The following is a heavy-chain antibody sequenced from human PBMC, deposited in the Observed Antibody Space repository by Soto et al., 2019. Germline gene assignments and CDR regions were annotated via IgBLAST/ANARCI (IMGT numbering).Heavy chain of an antibody. CDR3: VRGGSNYAS. CDR2: IKPDESEK. D-gene: IGHD4-4*01. J-gene: IGHJ5*02. Sequence: EVQLVESGGGLVQPGGSLRLCCTASGFTFSDSWMTWVRQAPGKGLEWVARIKPDESEKKYADSVKGRFSISRDNAKNSMYLLMDSLRGVDTAVYYCVRGGSNYASWGQGTLVTVSS. V-gene: IGHV3-7*01. CDR1: GFTFSDSW.